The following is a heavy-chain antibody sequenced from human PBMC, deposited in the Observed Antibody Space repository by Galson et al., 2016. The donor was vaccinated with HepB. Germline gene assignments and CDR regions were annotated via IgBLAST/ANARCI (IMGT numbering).Heavy chain of an antibody. J-gene: IGHJ6*02. Sequence: SLRLSCAASGFTFSNYAMSWVRQAPGKGPVWVSRINPDGSSTTYADSVKGRFTISRDNAKNTLYLQMNRLRREDTAVYYCARPRRWPQYYYGLDVWGQGTTVTVSS. CDR3: ARPRRWPQYYYGLDV. D-gene: IGHD5-24*01. V-gene: IGHV3-74*03. CDR2: INPDGSST. CDR1: GFTFSNYA.